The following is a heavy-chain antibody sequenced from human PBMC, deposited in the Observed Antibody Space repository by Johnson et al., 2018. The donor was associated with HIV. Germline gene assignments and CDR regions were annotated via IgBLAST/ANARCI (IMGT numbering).Heavy chain of an antibody. J-gene: IGHJ3*02. Sequence: VQVVESGGGLVQPGRSLRLSCAASGFTFDDYAMHWVRQAPGKGLEWVSGISWNSGSIGYADSVKGRFTISRDNAKNTLYLQMNSLRAEDTAVYYCAKDLGWELLRGAFDIWGQGTMVTVSS. D-gene: IGHD1-26*01. V-gene: IGHV3-9*01. CDR2: ISWNSGSI. CDR3: AKDLGWELLRGAFDI. CDR1: GFTFDDYA.